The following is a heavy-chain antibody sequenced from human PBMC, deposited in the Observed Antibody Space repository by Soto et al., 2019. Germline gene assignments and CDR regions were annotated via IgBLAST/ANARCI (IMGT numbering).Heavy chain of an antibody. CDR2: VYYTGTT. V-gene: IGHV4-59*01. J-gene: IGHJ5*02. Sequence: SETLSLTCTVSGGSIGSYHWSWVRQPPGKGLEWIASVYYTGTTNYNPSLGSRVTISIDAPENQISLKLTSVTAADTAFYYCARDKVLTGMFDRWGQGTLVTVSP. D-gene: IGHD3-16*01. CDR3: ARDKVLTGMFDR. CDR1: GGSIGSYH.